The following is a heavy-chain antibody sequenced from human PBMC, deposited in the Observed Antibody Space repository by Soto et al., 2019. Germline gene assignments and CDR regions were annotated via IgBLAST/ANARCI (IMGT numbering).Heavy chain of an antibody. D-gene: IGHD3-22*01. V-gene: IGHV1-3*01. CDR1: GYTFTSYA. J-gene: IGHJ4*02. Sequence: ASVKVSCKASGYTFTSYAMHWVRQAPGQRLEWMGWINPGNGNTKYSQKFQGRVTITRDTSASTAYMELSSLRSEDTAVYYCARGSGPMIEWHWGQGTLVTVSS. CDR2: INPGNGNT. CDR3: ARGSGPMIEWH.